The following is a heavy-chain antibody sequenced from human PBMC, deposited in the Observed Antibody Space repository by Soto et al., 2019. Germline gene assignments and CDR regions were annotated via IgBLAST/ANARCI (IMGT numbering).Heavy chain of an antibody. CDR3: ARGALRGNWFDP. Sequence: SETLSLTCTVSCGSISSGVYYWSWIRQAPGKGLEWIGYIYHSGSTYYSPSLKSQSTISVDTSKNQFSLKLSSVTAADTAVYYCARGALRGNWFDPWGQGTLVTVSS. V-gene: IGHV4-30-4*01. CDR2: IYHSGST. CDR1: CGSISSGVYY. J-gene: IGHJ5*02.